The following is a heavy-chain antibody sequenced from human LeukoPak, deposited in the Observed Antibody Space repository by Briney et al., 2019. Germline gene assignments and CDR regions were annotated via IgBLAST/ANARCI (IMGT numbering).Heavy chain of an antibody. Sequence: PGGSLRLSCAASGFTFDDYAMHWVRQAPGKGLEWVSGISWNSGSIGYADSVKGRFTISRDNAKNSLYLQMNSLSAEDTALYYCAKDRYGGNSGYFQHWGQGTLVTVSS. D-gene: IGHD4-23*01. V-gene: IGHV3-9*01. CDR2: ISWNSGSI. CDR1: GFTFDDYA. CDR3: AKDRYGGNSGYFQH. J-gene: IGHJ1*01.